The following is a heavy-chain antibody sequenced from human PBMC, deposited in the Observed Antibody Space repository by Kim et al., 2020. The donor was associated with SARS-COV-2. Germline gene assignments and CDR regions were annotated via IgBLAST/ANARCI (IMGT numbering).Heavy chain of an antibody. Sequence: SETLSLTCAVYGGSFSGYYWSWIRQPPGKGLEWIGEINHSGSTNYNPSFKSRVTISVDTSKNQFSLKLSSVTAADTAVYYCARGRLAVPSTSDDAFDIWG. J-gene: IGHJ3*02. CDR1: GGSFSGYY. CDR3: ARGRLAVPSTSDDAFDI. CDR2: INHSGST. V-gene: IGHV4-34*01.